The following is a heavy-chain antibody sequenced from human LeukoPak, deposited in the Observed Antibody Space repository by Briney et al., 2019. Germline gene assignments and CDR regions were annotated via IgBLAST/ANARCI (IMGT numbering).Heavy chain of an antibody. J-gene: IGHJ6*03. Sequence: SAKVSCKASGGTFSSYAISWVRQAPGQGLEWMGGIIPIFGTANYAQKFQGRVTITADESTSTAYMELSSLRSEDTAVYYCARAYYYDSSGYSPSYYYMDVWGKGTTVTVSS. CDR2: IIPIFGTA. CDR3: ARAYYYDSSGYSPSYYYMDV. D-gene: IGHD3-22*01. V-gene: IGHV1-69*13. CDR1: GGTFSSYA.